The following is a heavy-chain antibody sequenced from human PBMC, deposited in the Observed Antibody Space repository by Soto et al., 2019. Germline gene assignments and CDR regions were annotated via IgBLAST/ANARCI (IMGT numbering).Heavy chain of an antibody. CDR3: ASPHQGNYDFLSGYYALDY. J-gene: IGHJ4*02. CDR1: GGSITTKY. D-gene: IGHD3-3*01. CDR2: IYYSGST. V-gene: IGHV4-59*08. Sequence: SETLSLTCTVSGGSITTKYWSWIRQPPGKGLEWIGFIYYSGSTNYNPSLKSRVTMSVDTSKRQFSLNLRSVTAADTAVYYCASPHQGNYDFLSGYYALDYWSQGTLVTVSS.